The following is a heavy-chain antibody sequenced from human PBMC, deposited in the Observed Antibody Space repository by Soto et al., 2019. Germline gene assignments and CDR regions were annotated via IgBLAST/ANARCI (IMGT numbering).Heavy chain of an antibody. J-gene: IGHJ6*03. Sequence: GGSLRLSCAASGFTFSSYAMSWVRQAPGKGLEWVSAISGSGGSTYYADSVKGRFTISRANSKNTLYLQMNSLRAEDTAVYYCAKGPAAPYSYYYMDVWGKGTTVTVSS. V-gene: IGHV3-23*01. CDR1: GFTFSSYA. CDR2: ISGSGGST. CDR3: AKGPAAPYSYYYMDV. D-gene: IGHD2-2*01.